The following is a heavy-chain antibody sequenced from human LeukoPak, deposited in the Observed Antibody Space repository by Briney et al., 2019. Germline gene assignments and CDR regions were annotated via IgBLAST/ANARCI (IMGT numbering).Heavy chain of an antibody. V-gene: IGHV4-34*01. D-gene: IGHD2-2*01. CDR2: INHSGST. Sequence: PSETLSLTCAVYGGSFSGYYWSWIRQPPGKGLEWIGEINHSGSTNYNPSLKSRVTKSVDTSRNQFSLKLSSVTAADTAVYYCASSVGYCSSTSCYPHDYWGQGNLVTVSS. J-gene: IGHJ4*02. CDR1: GGSFSGYY. CDR3: ASSVGYCSSTSCYPHDY.